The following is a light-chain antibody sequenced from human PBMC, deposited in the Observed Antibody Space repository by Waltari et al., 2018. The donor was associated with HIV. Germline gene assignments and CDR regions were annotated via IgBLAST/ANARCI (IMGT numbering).Light chain of an antibody. CDR1: GAEIGAYNY. CDR3: SSYTTFNTVI. CDR2: DVT. V-gene: IGLV2-14*03. Sequence: QSALTQPASVSGSPGQSITISCAGTGAEIGAYNYVAWYQKVPETVPKLIIYDVTSRASGIADRFSASKSGNAASLTIAGLQAEDEGDYYCSSYTTFNTVIFGGGTKLTVL. J-gene: IGLJ2*01.